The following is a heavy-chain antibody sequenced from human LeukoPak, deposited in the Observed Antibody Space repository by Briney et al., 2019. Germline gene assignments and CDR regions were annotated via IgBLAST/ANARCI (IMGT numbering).Heavy chain of an antibody. V-gene: IGHV3-30*04. CDR1: GFTFNNHA. D-gene: IGHD3-16*01. CDR3: ARDLQGVPDY. J-gene: IGHJ4*02. CDR2: ISYHGGDK. Sequence: PGRSLRLSCAAAGFTFNNHAMHWVRQAPGKGLEWVAVISYHGGDKYYADSVKGRFTISRDNSKNTLDLQMNSLGGEDTAVYYCARDLQGVPDYWGQGTLVTVSS.